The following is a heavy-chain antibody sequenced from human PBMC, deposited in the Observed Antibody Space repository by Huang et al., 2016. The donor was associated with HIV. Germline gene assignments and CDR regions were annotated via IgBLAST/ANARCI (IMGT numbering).Heavy chain of an antibody. V-gene: IGHV4-34*02. J-gene: IGHJ4*02. Sequence: QVQLKQWGAGLLKPSETLSLTCAVYGGAFRGSSWTLFRQFPEKGLEWIGDINHNGKIIDNPSLSSRVTISTDTSKKHFSLHLTSVTAADTALYYCARGFNYYASDNLGVYYFDSWGLGTLVTVSP. CDR1: GGAFRGSS. D-gene: IGHD3-10*01. CDR2: INHNGKI. CDR3: ARGFNYYASDNLGVYYFDS.